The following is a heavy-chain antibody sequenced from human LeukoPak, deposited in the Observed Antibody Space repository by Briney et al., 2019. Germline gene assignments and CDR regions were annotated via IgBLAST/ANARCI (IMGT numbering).Heavy chain of an antibody. CDR3: ARTSDILTGYSFTYYFDY. Sequence: ASVKVSCKASGYTFTGYYMHWVRQAPGQGLEWMGWINPNSGGTNYAQKFQGRVTMTRDTSISTAYMELSRLRSDDTAVYYCARTSDILTGYSFTYYFDYWGQGTLVTVSS. J-gene: IGHJ4*02. CDR2: INPNSGGT. CDR1: GYTFTGYY. V-gene: IGHV1-2*02. D-gene: IGHD3-9*01.